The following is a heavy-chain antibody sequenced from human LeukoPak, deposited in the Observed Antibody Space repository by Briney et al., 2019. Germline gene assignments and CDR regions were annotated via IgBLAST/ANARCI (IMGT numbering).Heavy chain of an antibody. CDR3: ARGEGDYSWFDP. V-gene: IGHV1-69*13. CDR2: IIPIFGTA. J-gene: IGHJ5*02. CDR1: GGTFSSYA. D-gene: IGHD2-21*02. Sequence: SVRVSCTASGGTFSSYAMSWVRQAPGQGLEWMGGIIPIFGTANYAQTFKGRVTITADESTTTAYMQLSSLRSEDTAVYYCARGEGDYSWFDPWGQGTLVTVSS.